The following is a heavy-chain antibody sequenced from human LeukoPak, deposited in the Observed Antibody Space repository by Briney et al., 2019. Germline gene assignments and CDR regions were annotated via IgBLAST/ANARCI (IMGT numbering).Heavy chain of an antibody. Sequence: ASVKVSCKVSGYTLTELSMHWVRQAPGQGPEWMGIINPRGGSTDYAQKFQGRVTMTSDTSTSTVYMELNSLRSEDTAVYFCARVGITAATADNWGQGTLVIVSS. J-gene: IGHJ4*02. CDR2: INPRGGST. CDR1: GYTLTELS. V-gene: IGHV1-46*01. D-gene: IGHD6-25*01. CDR3: ARVGITAATADN.